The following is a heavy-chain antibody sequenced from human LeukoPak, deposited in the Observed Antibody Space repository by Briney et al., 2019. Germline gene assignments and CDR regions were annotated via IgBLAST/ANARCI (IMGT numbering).Heavy chain of an antibody. Sequence: GGSLRLSCAASGFTFSSYAMSWVRQAPGKGLEWVSAISGSSGSTYYADSVKGRFTISRDNSKNTLYLQMNSLRAEDTAVYYCAKASLYYYDSSGYPTAFDYWGQGTLVTVSS. CDR1: GFTFSSYA. CDR3: AKASLYYYDSSGYPTAFDY. CDR2: ISGSSGST. V-gene: IGHV3-23*01. D-gene: IGHD3-22*01. J-gene: IGHJ4*02.